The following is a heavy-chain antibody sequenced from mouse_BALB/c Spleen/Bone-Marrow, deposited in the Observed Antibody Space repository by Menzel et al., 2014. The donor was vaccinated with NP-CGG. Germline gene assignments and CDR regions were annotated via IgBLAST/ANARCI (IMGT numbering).Heavy chain of an antibody. Sequence: EVQLQQSGAELVRSGASVKLSCTASGFNIKDYYMHWVKQRPEQGLEWIGWIDPENGDTEYAPKFQGKATITADTSSNTAYLQLSSLTSEDTAVYYCASYVYGYYFDYWGQGTTLTVSS. J-gene: IGHJ2*01. V-gene: IGHV14-4*02. CDR1: GFNIKDYY. CDR3: ASYVYGYYFDY. CDR2: IDPENGDT. D-gene: IGHD2-12*01.